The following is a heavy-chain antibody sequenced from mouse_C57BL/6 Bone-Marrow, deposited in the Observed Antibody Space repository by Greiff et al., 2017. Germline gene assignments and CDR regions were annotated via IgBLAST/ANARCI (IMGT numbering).Heavy chain of an antibody. Sequence: EVKVVESGGGLVKPGGSLKLSCAASGFTFSSYAMSWVRQTPEKRLEWVATISDGGSYTYYPDNVKGRFTISRDNAKNNLYLQMSHLKSEDTAMYYCARGFTTVVATPYYYAMDYWGQGTSVTVSS. J-gene: IGHJ4*01. CDR2: ISDGGSYT. CDR1: GFTFSSYA. V-gene: IGHV5-4*03. CDR3: ARGFTTVVATPYYYAMDY. D-gene: IGHD1-1*01.